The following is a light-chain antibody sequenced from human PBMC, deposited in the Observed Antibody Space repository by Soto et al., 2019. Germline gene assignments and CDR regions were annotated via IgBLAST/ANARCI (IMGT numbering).Light chain of an antibody. V-gene: IGLV2-14*03. Sequence: QSVLTQPASVSGSPGQSITISCSGTSSDIGDYNYVSWYQQHPGKAPKLIIYDVTDRPSGISNRFSGYKSGNTASPTISGLQAEDEADYYCNAYRGTYAPGVFGTGTKVTVL. J-gene: IGLJ1*01. CDR2: DVT. CDR3: NAYRGTYAPGV. CDR1: SSDIGDYNY.